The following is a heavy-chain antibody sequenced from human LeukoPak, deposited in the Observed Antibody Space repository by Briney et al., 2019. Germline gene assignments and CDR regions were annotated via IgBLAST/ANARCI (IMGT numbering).Heavy chain of an antibody. Sequence: GGSLRLSCAASGFTFSSYAMNWVRQAPGKGLEWVSAISGSGTTTYYADSVKGRFTISRDNSKNTLYLQMNSLRAEDTAVYYCARDRGYCRGTTCYAYYFDSWGQGTLVTVSS. CDR2: ISGSGTTT. J-gene: IGHJ4*02. V-gene: IGHV3-23*01. CDR3: ARDRGYCRGTTCYAYYFDS. CDR1: GFTFSSYA. D-gene: IGHD2-2*01.